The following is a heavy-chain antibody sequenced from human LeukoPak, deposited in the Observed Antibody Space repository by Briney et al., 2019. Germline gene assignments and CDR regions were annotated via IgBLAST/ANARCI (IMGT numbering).Heavy chain of an antibody. V-gene: IGHV3-30-3*01. CDR3: AKDGDY. CDR1: GFTFSSYA. Sequence: GGSLRLSCAASGFTFSSYAMHWVRQAPGKGLEWVAVISYDGSNKYYADSVKGRFTISRDNSKNTLYLQMNSLRAEDTAVYYCAKDGDYWGQGTLVTVSS. J-gene: IGHJ4*02. CDR2: ISYDGSNK.